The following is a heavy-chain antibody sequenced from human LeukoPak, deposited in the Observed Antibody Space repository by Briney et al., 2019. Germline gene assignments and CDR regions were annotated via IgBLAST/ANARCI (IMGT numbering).Heavy chain of an antibody. CDR2: ISAYNGNT. J-gene: IGHJ5*02. V-gene: IGHV1-18*01. CDR3: ASLPSGLPTTTYNWFDP. Sequence: GASVKISCKASGYTFTNYGISWVRQAPGQGLEWMGWISAYNGNTNYAQNFQDRFTMTTDTSTSTAYMELRSLRSDDTAMYYCASLPSGLPTTTYNWFDPWGQGTLVTVSS. CDR1: GYTFTNYG. D-gene: IGHD3-10*01.